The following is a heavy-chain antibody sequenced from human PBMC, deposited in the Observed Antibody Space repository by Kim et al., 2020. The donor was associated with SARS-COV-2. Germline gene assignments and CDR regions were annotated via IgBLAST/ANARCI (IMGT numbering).Heavy chain of an antibody. D-gene: IGHD2-15*01. Sequence: GGSLRLSCVASGFTFSGYAMSWVRQIPGNGMEWVSVVTGGGEDTYYADSVKGRFTISRDNSKNTLSLEMNSLKAEDTAVYYCAKAPVGHCSGSICYPLDYWSQGTPLIVSS. CDR3: AKAPVGHCSGSICYPLDY. J-gene: IGHJ4*01. CDR2: VTGGGEDT. CDR1: GFTFSGYA. V-gene: IGHV3-23*01.